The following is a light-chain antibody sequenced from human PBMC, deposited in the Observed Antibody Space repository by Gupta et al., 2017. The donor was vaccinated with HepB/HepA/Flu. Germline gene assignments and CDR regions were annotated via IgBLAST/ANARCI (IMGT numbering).Light chain of an antibody. CDR3: QSYDSNNWV. Sequence: NFMLTQPPSVSESPGKTVTISCTGSSGSIATNYVQWYQQRPGSAPTTVIYEDDQRPSGVPDRFSGSIDSSSNSASLTISGLKTEDEADYYCQSYDSNNWVFGGGTKLTVL. V-gene: IGLV6-57*02. J-gene: IGLJ3*02. CDR1: SGSIATNY. CDR2: EDD.